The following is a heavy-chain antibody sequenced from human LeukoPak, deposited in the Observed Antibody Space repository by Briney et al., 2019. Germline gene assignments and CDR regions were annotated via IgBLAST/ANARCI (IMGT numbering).Heavy chain of an antibody. CDR3: TGTSSSWSN. V-gene: IGHV4-4*02. CDR1: GGSISSYNW. D-gene: IGHD6-13*01. J-gene: IGHJ4*02. CDR2: IYHSGST. Sequence: SETLSLTCVVSGGSISSYNWWSWVRQPPGKGLEWIGEIYHSGSTNYNPSLKSRVTISLDKSKNQFSLKLSSVTAADTAVYYCTGTSSSWSNWGQGTLVTVSS.